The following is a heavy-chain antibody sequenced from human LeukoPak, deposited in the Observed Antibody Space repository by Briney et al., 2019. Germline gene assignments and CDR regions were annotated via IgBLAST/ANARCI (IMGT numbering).Heavy chain of an antibody. V-gene: IGHV1-18*01. D-gene: IGHD3-10*01. CDR2: ISAYNGNT. J-gene: IGHJ4*02. CDR1: GYTFTSYG. Sequence: ASVKVSCKASGYTFTSYGISWVRQAPGQGLEWMGWISAYNGNTNYAQKLQGRVTMTTDTSTSTAYMELRSLRSDDTAVYYCASVLRFGEWNYFDYWGQGTLVTVSS. CDR3: ASVLRFGEWNYFDY.